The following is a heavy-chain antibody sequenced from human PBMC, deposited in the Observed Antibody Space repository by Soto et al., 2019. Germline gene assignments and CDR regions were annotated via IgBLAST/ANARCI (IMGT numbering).Heavy chain of an antibody. Sequence: SETLSLTCTVYGGSISSGGYYWSWIRQHPGKGLEWIGYIYYSGSTYYNPSLKSRVTISVDTSKNQFSLKLSSVTAADTAVYYCARDTIFGTFSGMDVWGQGTTVTVSS. V-gene: IGHV4-31*03. D-gene: IGHD3-3*01. CDR3: ARDTIFGTFSGMDV. CDR1: GGSISSGGYY. CDR2: IYYSGST. J-gene: IGHJ6*02.